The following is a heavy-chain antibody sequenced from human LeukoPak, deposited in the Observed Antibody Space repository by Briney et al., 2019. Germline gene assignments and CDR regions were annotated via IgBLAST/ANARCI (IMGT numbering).Heavy chain of an antibody. CDR3: AREGFYFFDF. CDR2: IKQDGSEK. CDR1: GFTFSSYE. J-gene: IGHJ4*01. Sequence: GGSLRLSCAASGFTFSSYEMNWVRQVPGKGLEWVANIKQDGSEKTYADSVRGRFTIFRDTAKDSVYLQMNSLRAEASAIYYCAREGFYFFDFWGQGTLVTVSS. V-gene: IGHV3-7*01.